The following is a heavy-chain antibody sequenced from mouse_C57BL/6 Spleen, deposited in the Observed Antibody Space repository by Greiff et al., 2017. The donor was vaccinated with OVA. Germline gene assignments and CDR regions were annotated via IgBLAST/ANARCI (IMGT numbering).Heavy chain of an antibody. J-gene: IGHJ4*01. CDR2: IYPGSGST. D-gene: IGHD1-1*01. CDR3: ARGYYGSSFYAMDY. CDR1: GYTFTSYW. Sequence: VQLQQSGAELVKPGASVKMSCKASGYTFTSYWITWVKQRPGQGLEWIGDIYPGSGSTNYNEKFKSKATLTVDTSSSTAYMQLSSLTSEDSAVYYCARGYYGSSFYAMDYWGQGTSVTVSS. V-gene: IGHV1-55*01.